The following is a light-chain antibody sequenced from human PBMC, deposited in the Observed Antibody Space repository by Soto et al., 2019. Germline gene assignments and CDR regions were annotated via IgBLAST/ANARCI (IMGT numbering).Light chain of an antibody. J-gene: IGKJ1*01. CDR3: QQYHTYPWT. Sequence: IQMTQSPSSLSASVGDRVTITCQASRDIDNYLNWYQQKPGKAPNLLIYDASNLETGVPLRFSGSRSGTHFTLTISSLQREDIGTYYCQQYHTYPWTLGKGAKVDIK. CDR2: DAS. CDR1: RDIDNY. V-gene: IGKV1-33*01.